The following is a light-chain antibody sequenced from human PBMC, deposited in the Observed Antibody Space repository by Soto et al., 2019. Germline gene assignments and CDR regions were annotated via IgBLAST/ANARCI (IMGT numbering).Light chain of an antibody. CDR1: SSDVGGYNH. CDR2: EVS. V-gene: IGLV2-14*01. J-gene: IGLJ1*01. CDR3: SSYTSSSPYV. Sequence: QSALTQPASVSGSPGQSITISCTGISSDVGGYNHVSWYQQHPGKAPKLMIYEVSKRPSGVSNRFSGSKSGNTASLTISGLQAEDEADYYCSSYTSSSPYVFATGTKLTVL.